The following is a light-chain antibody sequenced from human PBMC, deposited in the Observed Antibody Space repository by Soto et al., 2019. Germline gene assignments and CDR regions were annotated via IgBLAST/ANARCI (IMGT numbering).Light chain of an antibody. CDR3: SSYAGSSIWV. V-gene: IGLV2-8*01. Sequence: QSALTQPPSASGSPGQSVTISCTGTSSDVGAYNYVSWYQQHPGNAPKLMIYDVSKRPSGVPDRFSGSKSGNTASLTVSGLQAEDEADFYCSSYAGSSIWVFGGGTKLTVL. J-gene: IGLJ3*02. CDR2: DVS. CDR1: SSDVGAYNY.